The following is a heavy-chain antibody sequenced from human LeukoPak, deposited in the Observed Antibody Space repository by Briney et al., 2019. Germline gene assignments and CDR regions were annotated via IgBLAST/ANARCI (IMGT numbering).Heavy chain of an antibody. D-gene: IGHD5-18*01. Sequence: PSETLSLTCTVSGGSISSYYWSWIRQPPGKGLEWIGYIYYSGSTNYSPSLKSRVTISVDTSKNQFSLKLSSVTAADTAVYYCARVGRGYSYGSLDYWGQGTLVTVSS. J-gene: IGHJ4*02. CDR3: ARVGRGYSYGSLDY. CDR2: IYYSGST. CDR1: GGSISSYY. V-gene: IGHV4-59*01.